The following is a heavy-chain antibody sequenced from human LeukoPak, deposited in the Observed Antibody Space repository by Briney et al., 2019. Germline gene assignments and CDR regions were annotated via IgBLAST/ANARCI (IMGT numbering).Heavy chain of an antibody. V-gene: IGHV1-69*04. CDR1: GGTFSSYA. Sequence: GASVKVSCKASGGTFSSYAISWVRQAPGQGLEWMGRIIPILGIANYAQKFQGRVTITADKSTSTAYMELSSLRSEDTAVYYCARIQSRAGTEMYDYWGQGTLVTVSS. CDR2: IIPILGIA. CDR3: ARIQSRAGTEMYDY. J-gene: IGHJ4*02. D-gene: IGHD6-13*01.